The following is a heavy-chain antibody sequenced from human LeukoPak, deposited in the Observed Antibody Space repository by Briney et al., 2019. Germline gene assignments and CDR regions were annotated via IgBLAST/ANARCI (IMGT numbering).Heavy chain of an antibody. CDR1: GDSISSGDYY. CDR2: ISSSGST. CDR3: ARALRWLQGFDP. D-gene: IGHD5-24*01. J-gene: IGHJ5*02. V-gene: IGHV4-61*02. Sequence: SETLSLTCTVSGDSISSGDYYWSWIRQPAGKGLEWIGRISSSGSTNYNPSLKSRVTISVDTSKNQFSLKLSSVTAADTAVYYCARALRWLQGFDPWGQGTLVTVSS.